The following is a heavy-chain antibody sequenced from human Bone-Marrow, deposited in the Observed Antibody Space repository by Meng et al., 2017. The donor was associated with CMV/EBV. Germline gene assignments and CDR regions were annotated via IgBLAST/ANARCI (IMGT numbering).Heavy chain of an antibody. CDR3: ARERVRYCDSTSCYRARGLDY. Sequence: GSLRLSCGVSGGSISSYNWWSWVRQPPGKGLEWIGEIYQSGSTNYNPSLKSRVTISVDKSKNQFSLKLRSVTAADTAVYYCARERVRYCDSTSCYRARGLDYWGQGNLVPVSS. CDR1: GGSISSYNW. J-gene: IGHJ4*02. CDR2: IYQSGST. V-gene: IGHV4-4*02. D-gene: IGHD2-2*02.